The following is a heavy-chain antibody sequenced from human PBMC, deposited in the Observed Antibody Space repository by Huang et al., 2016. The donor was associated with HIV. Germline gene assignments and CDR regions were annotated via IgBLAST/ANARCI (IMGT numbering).Heavy chain of an antibody. V-gene: IGHV1-69*01. CDR3: ATGPRGSGSFN. J-gene: IGHJ4*02. Sequence: QVQLVQSGAEVKKPGSSVKVSCKASGGTFSSYVSSWVRQAPGQGLEWMGGCTPIFDKTNYAQKVQGRVTIIADEATRTAYMEMSSLRPEDTATYYCATGPRGSGSFNWGQGTLVIVSS. CDR1: GGTFSSYV. D-gene: IGHD1-26*01. CDR2: CTPIFDKT.